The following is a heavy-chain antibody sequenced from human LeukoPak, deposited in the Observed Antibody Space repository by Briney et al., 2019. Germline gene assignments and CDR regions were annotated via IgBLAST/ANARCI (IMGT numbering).Heavy chain of an antibody. Sequence: SETLSLTCTVSGGSISSSSYYWGWIRQPPGKGLEWIGSIYYSGSTYYNPSLKSRVTISVDTSKNQFSLKLSSVTAADTAVYYCARPKVRQLLLRSAFDIWGQGTMVTVSS. CDR3: ARPKVRQLLLRSAFDI. CDR2: IYYSGST. V-gene: IGHV4-39*07. D-gene: IGHD2-2*01. J-gene: IGHJ3*02. CDR1: GGSISSSSYY.